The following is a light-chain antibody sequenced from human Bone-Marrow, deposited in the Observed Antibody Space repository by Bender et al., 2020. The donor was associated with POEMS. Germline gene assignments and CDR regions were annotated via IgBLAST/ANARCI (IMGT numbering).Light chain of an antibody. CDR3: LSYTTSSSDAV. V-gene: IGLV2-8*01. CDR2: DVT. J-gene: IGLJ1*01. Sequence: QSALTQPPSASGSPGLSVTISCTGTSTNIGLYNYVAWYQQYPGKAPKLLIYDVTKRPSGVPDRFSGSKSGDTASLTISGLQVEDEADYYCLSYTTSSSDAVFGTGTTVTV. CDR1: STNIGLYNY.